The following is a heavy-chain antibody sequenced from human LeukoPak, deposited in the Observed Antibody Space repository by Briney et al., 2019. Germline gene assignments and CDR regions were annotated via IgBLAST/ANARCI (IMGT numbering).Heavy chain of an antibody. CDR1: GYTFTSYD. D-gene: IGHD5-12*01. V-gene: IGHV1-8*01. Sequence: GASVKVSCKASGYTFTSYDINWVRQATGQGLEWMGWMNPNSGNTGNAQKFQGRVTMTRNTSISTAYMELSSLRSEDTAVYYCAREAPGQWLVDYWGQGTLVTVSS. CDR3: AREAPGQWLVDY. J-gene: IGHJ4*02. CDR2: MNPNSGNT.